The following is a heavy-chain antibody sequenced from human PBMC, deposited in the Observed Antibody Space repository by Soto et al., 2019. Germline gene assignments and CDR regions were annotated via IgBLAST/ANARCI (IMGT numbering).Heavy chain of an antibody. CDR1: GFTFSSYG. J-gene: IGHJ3*02. Sequence: QVQLVESGGGVVQPGRSLRLSCAASGFTFSSYGMHWVRQAPGKGLEWVAVISYDGSNKYYADSVKGRFTISRDNSKNTLYLQMNSLRAEDTAVYYCTKVPPTIRAFDIWGQGTMVTVSS. CDR3: TKVPPTIRAFDI. CDR2: ISYDGSNK. V-gene: IGHV3-30*18.